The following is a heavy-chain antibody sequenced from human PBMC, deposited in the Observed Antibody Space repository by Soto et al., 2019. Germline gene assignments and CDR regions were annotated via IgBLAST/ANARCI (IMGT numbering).Heavy chain of an antibody. V-gene: IGHV5-10-1*01. CDR1: GYSFTSYW. CDR2: IDPSDSYT. CDR3: AVGSSSSTRGDYFDY. Sequence: GESLKISCKGSGYSFTSYWISWVRQMPGKGLEWMGRIDPSDSYTNYSPSFQGHVTISADKSISTAYLQWSSLTASDTAMYYCAVGSSSSTRGDYFDYWGQGTLVTVSS. D-gene: IGHD2-2*01. J-gene: IGHJ4*02.